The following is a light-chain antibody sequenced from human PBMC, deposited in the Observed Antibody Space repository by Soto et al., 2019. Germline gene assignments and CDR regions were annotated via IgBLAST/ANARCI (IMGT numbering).Light chain of an antibody. Sequence: EIVMTQSPATLSVSPGERATLSCRASQSVSSNLAWYQQKPGQAPRPLIYGASTRATGIPARFSGSESGTEFTLTISSLQSEDVAVYYCQQYNNWPPITFGQGTRLEIK. J-gene: IGKJ5*01. CDR3: QQYNNWPPIT. V-gene: IGKV3-15*01. CDR2: GAS. CDR1: QSVSSN.